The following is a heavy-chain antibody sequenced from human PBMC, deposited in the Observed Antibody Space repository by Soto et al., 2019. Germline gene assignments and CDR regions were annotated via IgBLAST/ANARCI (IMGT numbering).Heavy chain of an antibody. CDR1: GLTFSTSA. CDR3: ARNTDHRLVRGWLDP. Sequence: PGGSLRLSCAASGLTFSTSAMHWVRQAPGKGLEWVAMISHDGSHEYYGDSVKGRFSVSRDNSHNILHLQMNSLRIEDTAVYFCARNTDHRLVRGWLDPWGQGTLVTVSS. CDR2: ISHDGSHE. J-gene: IGHJ5*02. D-gene: IGHD3-10*01. V-gene: IGHV3-30-3*01.